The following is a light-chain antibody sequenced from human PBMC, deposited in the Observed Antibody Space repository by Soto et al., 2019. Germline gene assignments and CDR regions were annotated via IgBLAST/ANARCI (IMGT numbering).Light chain of an antibody. Sequence: EIVLTQSPGTLSLSPGERATLSCRASQIVMSNYLAWYQQKTGQAPSLLIYGESARATGIPDRFAGSGSGTDLKLTISGLEPEDFAVYFCQKYGTSPLTCGQGTKVDIK. V-gene: IGKV3-20*01. CDR1: QIVMSNY. CDR3: QKYGTSPLT. J-gene: IGKJ1*01. CDR2: GES.